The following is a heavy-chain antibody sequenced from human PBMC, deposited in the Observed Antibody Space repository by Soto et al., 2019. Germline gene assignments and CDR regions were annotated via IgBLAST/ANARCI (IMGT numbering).Heavy chain of an antibody. Sequence: EVQLLESGGGLVQPGGSLRLSCEASGFNFRNHAMTWVRQAPGKGPEWVSGISRSGDITYYVDSVKGRFIISRDNSKNTRYLQMNGLSAYDAAIYYCVKDWSGEKCPCMDVWGKGTTVTVSP. CDR3: VKDWSGEKCPCMDV. V-gene: IGHV3-23*01. CDR1: GFNFRNHA. J-gene: IGHJ6*04. D-gene: IGHD3-3*01. CDR2: ISRSGDIT.